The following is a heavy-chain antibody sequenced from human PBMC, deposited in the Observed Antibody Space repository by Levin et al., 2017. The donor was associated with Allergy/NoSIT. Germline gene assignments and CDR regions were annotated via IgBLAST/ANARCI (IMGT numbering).Heavy chain of an antibody. CDR1: GFSFNDYW. J-gene: IGHJ4*02. V-gene: IGHV3-74*01. CDR2: INSDGSSA. Sequence: ASETLSLTCAVSGFSFNDYWMHWVRQVPGKGLVWVSRINSDGSSAVYADSVRGRFTISRDNAKNTLSLQMNSLRAEDTAVYFCVRDGHNWVHFDYWGQGTLVNVSS. D-gene: IGHD1-1*01. CDR3: VRDGHNWVHFDY.